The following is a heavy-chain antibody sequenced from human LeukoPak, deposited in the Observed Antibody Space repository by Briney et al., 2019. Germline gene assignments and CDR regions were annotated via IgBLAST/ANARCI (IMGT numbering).Heavy chain of an antibody. Sequence: GASVKVSCKASGYSFTDYFIHWVRQAPGQGLEWMGWINLNSGGTNYAQEFQARVTMTSDTSISTVYMELSSLRSDDTAVYYCARCGYSYGHFDYWGQGTPVTVSS. CDR2: INLNSGGT. CDR1: GYSFTDYF. J-gene: IGHJ4*02. CDR3: ARCGYSYGHFDY. V-gene: IGHV1-2*02. D-gene: IGHD5-18*01.